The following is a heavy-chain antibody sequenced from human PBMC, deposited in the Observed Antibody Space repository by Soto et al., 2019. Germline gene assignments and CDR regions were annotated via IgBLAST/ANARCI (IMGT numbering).Heavy chain of an antibody. V-gene: IGHV1-8*01. CDR2: MNPNSGNT. J-gene: IGHJ6*02. CDR3: ATEWKGSRYYSPYYYYGLDV. CDR1: GYTFTSYD. D-gene: IGHD3-22*01. Sequence: ASVKVSCKASGYTFTSYDINWVRQATGQGLEWMGWMNPNSGNTGYAQKFQGRVTMTRNTSISTAYMELSSLRSEDTAVYYCATEWKGSRYYSPYYYYGLDVWGQGTTVTVSS.